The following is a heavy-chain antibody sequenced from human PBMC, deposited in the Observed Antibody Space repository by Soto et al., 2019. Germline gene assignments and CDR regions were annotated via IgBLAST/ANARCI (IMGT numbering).Heavy chain of an antibody. CDR3: ARDSRVIGYCSSTSCYGYYGMDV. CDR1: GGTFSNYA. J-gene: IGHJ6*02. Sequence: QVQLVQSGAEVKKPGSSVKVSCKASGGTFSNYAISWVRQAPGQGLEWMGGIIPIFGTANYAQKFQGRVTITADESTSTAYMELSSLRSEDTAVYYCARDSRVIGYCSSTSCYGYYGMDVWGQGTTVTVSS. CDR2: IIPIFGTA. V-gene: IGHV1-69*01. D-gene: IGHD2-2*03.